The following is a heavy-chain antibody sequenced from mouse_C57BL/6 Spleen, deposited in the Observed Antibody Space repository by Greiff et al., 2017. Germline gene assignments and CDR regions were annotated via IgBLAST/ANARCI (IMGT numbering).Heavy chain of an antibody. CDR3: ARGGYGRSGWYSDV. V-gene: IGHV1-19*01. CDR2: IHPSNGGT. J-gene: IGHJ1*03. CDR1: GYTFTDYY. Sequence: EVQLQQSGPVLVKPGASVTLSCKASGYTFTDYYMNWVKQSHGKSLEWIGVIHPSNGGTSYNQKFKGKATLTVDKSSSTAYMELSSLTSEGSAVYYCARGGYGRSGWYSDVWGTGTPVTVSA. D-gene: IGHD1-1*01.